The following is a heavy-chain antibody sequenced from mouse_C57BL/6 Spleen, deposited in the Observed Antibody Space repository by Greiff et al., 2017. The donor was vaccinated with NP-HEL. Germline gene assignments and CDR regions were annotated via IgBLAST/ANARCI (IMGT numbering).Heavy chain of an antibody. V-gene: IGHV1-26*01. D-gene: IGHD2-13*01. CDR2: INPNNGGT. CDR3: AGYGGYGRYWYFGV. CDR1: GYTFTDYY. J-gene: IGHJ1*03. Sequence: EVQLQQSGPELVKPGASVKISCKASGYTFTDYYMNWVKQSHGKSLEWIGDINPNNGGTSYNQKFKGKATLTVDKSSSTAYMELRSLTSEDAAVYYCAGYGGYGRYWYFGVWGTGTPVTVSS.